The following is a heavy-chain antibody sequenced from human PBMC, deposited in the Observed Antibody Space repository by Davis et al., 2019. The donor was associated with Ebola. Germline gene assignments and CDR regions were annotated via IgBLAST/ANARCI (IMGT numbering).Heavy chain of an antibody. CDR1: GGSFSGYY. J-gene: IGHJ6*02. CDR2: INHSGST. CDR3: AREKTGYSSSWNYYYYYGMDV. D-gene: IGHD6-13*01. V-gene: IGHV4-34*01. Sequence: SETLSLTCAVYGGSFSGYYWSWIRQPPGKGLEWIGEINHSGSTNYNPSLKSRVTISVDTSKNQFSLKLSSVTAADTAVYYCAREKTGYSSSWNYYYYYGMDVWGQGTTVTVSS.